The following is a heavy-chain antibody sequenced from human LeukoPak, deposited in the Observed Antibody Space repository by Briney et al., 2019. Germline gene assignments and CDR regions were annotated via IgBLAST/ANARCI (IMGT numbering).Heavy chain of an antibody. V-gene: IGHV4-61*05. CDR3: ARVYYDYVWGSYRSYYFDY. CDR1: GGSISSSSYY. D-gene: IGHD3-16*02. CDR2: IYYSGST. Sequence: SETLSLTCTVSGGSISSSSYYWGWIRQPPGKGLEWIGYIYYSGSTNYNPSLKSRVTISVDTSKNQFSLKLSSVTAADPAVYYCARVYYDYVWGSYRSYYFDYWGQGTLVTVSS. J-gene: IGHJ4*02.